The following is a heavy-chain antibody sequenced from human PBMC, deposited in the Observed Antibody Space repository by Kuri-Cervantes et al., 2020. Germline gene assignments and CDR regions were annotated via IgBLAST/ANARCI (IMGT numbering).Heavy chain of an antibody. D-gene: IGHD6-13*01. V-gene: IGHV3-21*01. Sequence: GGSLRLSCAASGFTFDDYAMHWVRQAPGKGLEWVSSISSSSSYIYYADSVKGRFTISRDNAKNSLYLQMNSLRAEDTAVYYCARDADSSSSVFDYWGQGTLVTVSS. CDR3: ARDADSSSSVFDY. CDR1: GFTFDDYA. CDR2: ISSSSSYI. J-gene: IGHJ4*02.